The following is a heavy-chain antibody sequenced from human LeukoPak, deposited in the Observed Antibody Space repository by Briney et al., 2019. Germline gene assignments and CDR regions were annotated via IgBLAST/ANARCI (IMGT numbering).Heavy chain of an antibody. D-gene: IGHD5-18*01. CDR3: ASLVDTAMARRGYYFDY. J-gene: IGHJ4*02. CDR2: IIPIFGTA. V-gene: IGHV1-69*05. Sequence: EASVKVSCKASGGTFSSYAISWVRQAPGQGLEWMGGIIPIFGTANYAQKFQGRVTITTDESTSTAYMELSSLRSEDTAVYYCASLVDTAMARRGYYFDYWGQGTLVTVSS. CDR1: GGTFSSYA.